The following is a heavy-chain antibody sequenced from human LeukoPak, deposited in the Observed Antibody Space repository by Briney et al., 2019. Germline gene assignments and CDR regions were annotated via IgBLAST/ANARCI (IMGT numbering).Heavy chain of an antibody. CDR3: ARRGSSGWSYFDY. J-gene: IGHJ4*02. CDR1: GGSISSYY. Sequence: PSETLSLTCTVSGGSISSYYWSWIRQPPGKGLEWIGEINHSGSTNYNPSLKSRVTISVDTSKNQFSLKLSSVTAADTAVYYCARRGSSGWSYFDYWGQGTLVTVSS. D-gene: IGHD6-19*01. CDR2: INHSGST. V-gene: IGHV4-34*01.